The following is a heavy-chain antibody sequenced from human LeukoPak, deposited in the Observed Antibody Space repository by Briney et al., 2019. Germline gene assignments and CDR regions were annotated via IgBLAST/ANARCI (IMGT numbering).Heavy chain of an antibody. D-gene: IGHD3-22*01. J-gene: IGHJ4*02. CDR2: IGIVGDT. Sequence: PGGSLRLSCTASGFTVSKYDMHWVRQATGKGLEWVSAIGIVGDTYYRGSVKGRFTMSRENGNNNVYLQMNSLRAEDTAVYYCARVVNEKINSGYYSDYWGQGTLVTVSS. CDR3: ARVVNEKINSGYYSDY. V-gene: IGHV3-13*01. CDR1: GFTVSKYD.